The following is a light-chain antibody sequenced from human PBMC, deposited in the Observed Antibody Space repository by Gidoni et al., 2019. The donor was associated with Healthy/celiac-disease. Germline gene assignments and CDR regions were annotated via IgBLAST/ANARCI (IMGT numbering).Light chain of an antibody. V-gene: IGKV3-20*01. CDR1: QSVSSSY. J-gene: IGKJ2*01. CDR3: QQYGSSPYT. CDR2: GAS. Sequence: EIVLTQSPGTLSLSPGERATLSCRASQSVSSSYLAWYQQKPGQAPRLLIYGASSRATGIPDRFIGSGFGTDFTLTISRLEPEDFAVYYCQQYGSSPYTFGQGTKLESK.